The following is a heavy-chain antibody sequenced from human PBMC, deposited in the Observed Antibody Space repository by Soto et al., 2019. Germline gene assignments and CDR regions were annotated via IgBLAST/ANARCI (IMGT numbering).Heavy chain of an antibody. CDR3: ASGLRRPAASLPGVLDP. Sequence: QVQLQEAGSRLVKTSETLSLTCTVSGGAFSSGGFAWTWIRQPPKKGLEWIGYIYHTGTTSYNPSLRSRVTISVDRSRHQFSLKLTSVTAADTAMYYWASGLRRPAASLPGVLDPWGQGTLVTVAS. V-gene: IGHV4-30-2*01. CDR2: IYHTGTT. CDR1: GGAFSSGGFA. D-gene: IGHD2-2*01. J-gene: IGHJ5*02.